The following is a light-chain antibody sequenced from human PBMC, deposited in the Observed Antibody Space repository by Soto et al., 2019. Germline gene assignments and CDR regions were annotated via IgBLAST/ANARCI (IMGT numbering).Light chain of an antibody. Sequence: EIVMTQSPATLSVSPGERATLSCRASQSVSSNLAWYQQKPGQAPRLLIYGASTRATGIPARFSVRVSGTEFTPTISSLQSEDFALYYCQQYNNGPPVTFGQGTKLEIK. CDR1: QSVSSN. J-gene: IGKJ2*01. CDR2: GAS. V-gene: IGKV3-15*01. CDR3: QQYNNGPPVT.